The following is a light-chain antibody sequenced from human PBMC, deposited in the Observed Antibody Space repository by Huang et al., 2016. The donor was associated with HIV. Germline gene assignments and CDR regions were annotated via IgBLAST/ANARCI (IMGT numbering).Light chain of an antibody. CDR3: QQYNHWLALT. V-gene: IGKV3-15*01. CDR2: GAS. J-gene: IGKJ4*01. Sequence: EIVMTQSPAILSVSPGERATLSCRASQSVGRNLAWYHHKPGQAPRLIMYGASTRGTGVPARFSGSGSGTEFTLTIIGLQSEDFAVYFCQQYNHWLALTFGGGTKVDIK. CDR1: QSVGRN.